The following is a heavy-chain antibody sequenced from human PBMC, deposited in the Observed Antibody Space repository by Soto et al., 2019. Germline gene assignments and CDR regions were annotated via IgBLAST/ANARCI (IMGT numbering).Heavy chain of an antibody. CDR3: GKGHYGSVNEYYYGMDV. Sequence: PGGSLRLSCAASGFTFGTYAMNWVRQAPGKGLEWVSAISGTGGSTFYADSVKGRFTLSRDNSKNTLYLQMNSLRAADTVVYYCGKGHYGSVNEYYYGMDVWGQGTTVTVSS. J-gene: IGHJ6*02. D-gene: IGHD6-25*01. CDR1: GFTFGTYA. V-gene: IGHV3-23*01. CDR2: ISGTGGST.